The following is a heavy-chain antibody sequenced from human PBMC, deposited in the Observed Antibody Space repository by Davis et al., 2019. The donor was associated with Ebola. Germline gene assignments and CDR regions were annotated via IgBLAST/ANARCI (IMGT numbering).Heavy chain of an antibody. V-gene: IGHV4-39*02. CDR1: GGSISSSSYY. Sequence: PSETLSLTCTVSGGSISSSSYYWGWIRQPPGKGLEWIGSIYYSGSTYYNPSLKSRVTISVDTSKNQFSLKLSSVTAADTAVYYCARDDSSGYCLDYWGQGTLVTVSS. CDR2: IYYSGST. D-gene: IGHD3-22*01. J-gene: IGHJ4*02. CDR3: ARDDSSGYCLDY.